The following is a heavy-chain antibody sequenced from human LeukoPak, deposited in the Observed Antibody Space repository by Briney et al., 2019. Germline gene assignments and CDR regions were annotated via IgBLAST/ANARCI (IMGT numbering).Heavy chain of an antibody. CDR1: GGSISSYY. D-gene: IGHD5-12*01. J-gene: IGHJ4*02. V-gene: IGHV4-59*01. Sequence: SETLSLTCTVSGGSISSYYCSWIRPPPGKGLEWIGYIYYTGSTNYNPSLKSRVTISVDTSKNQFSLKLSSVTAADTAVYYCAGGLRLEYLYDYWGQGTLVTVSS. CDR3: AGGLRLEYLYDY. CDR2: IYYTGST.